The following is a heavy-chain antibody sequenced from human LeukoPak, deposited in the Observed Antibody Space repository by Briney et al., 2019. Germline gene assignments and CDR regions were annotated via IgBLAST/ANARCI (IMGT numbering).Heavy chain of an antibody. J-gene: IGHJ6*02. CDR3: AKDQEPWRAYYYYGMDV. CDR2: ISYDGSNK. D-gene: IGHD1-14*01. V-gene: IGHV3-30*18. CDR1: GFTFSSYW. Sequence: GGSLRLSCAASGFTFSSYWMSWVRQAPGKGLEWVAVISYDGSNKYYADSVKGRFTISRDNSKNTLYLQMNSLRAEDTAVYYCAKDQEPWRAYYYYGMDVWGQGTTVTVSS.